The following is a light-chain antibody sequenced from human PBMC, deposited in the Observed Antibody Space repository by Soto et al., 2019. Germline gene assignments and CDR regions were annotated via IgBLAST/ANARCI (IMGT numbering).Light chain of an antibody. J-gene: IGKJ4*01. CDR1: QSVDGK. CDR3: QQYANRPPLT. V-gene: IGKV3-15*01. Sequence: EIVMTQSPVTLSVSPGERATPSCRASQSVDGKLAWYQQKPGQAPRLLIYGASTRATGIPARFSGSGSGTEFTLTISSLQSEDFAVYYCQQYANRPPLTFGGGTKVDIK. CDR2: GAS.